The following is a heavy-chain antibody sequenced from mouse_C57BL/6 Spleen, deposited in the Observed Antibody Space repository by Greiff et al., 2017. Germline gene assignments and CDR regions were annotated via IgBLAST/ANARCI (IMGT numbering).Heavy chain of an antibody. CDR3: ARDYGSSYGYFDV. J-gene: IGHJ1*03. D-gene: IGHD1-1*01. V-gene: IGHV5-16*01. CDR1: GFTFSDYY. Sequence: EVQLVESEGGLVQPGSSMKLSCTASGFTFSDYYMAWVRQVPEKGLEWVANINYDGSSTYYLDSLKSRFIISGDNAKNILYLQMSSLKSEDTATXYCARDYGSSYGYFDVWGTGTTVTVSS. CDR2: INYDGSST.